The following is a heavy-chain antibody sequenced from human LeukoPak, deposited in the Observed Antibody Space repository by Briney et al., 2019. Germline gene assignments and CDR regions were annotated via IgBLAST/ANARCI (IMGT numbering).Heavy chain of an antibody. CDR1: GGSISSNNYY. J-gene: IGHJ4*02. V-gene: IGHV4-39*01. Sequence: SETLSLTCTVSGGSISSNNYYWGWIRQPPGKGLEWIGSIYNSGSTYYNPSLKSRVTISVDTSKNQFALKLSSVTAADTAVYYCAGDRSSYFDYWGQGTLVTVSS. D-gene: IGHD1-14*01. CDR3: AGDRSSYFDY. CDR2: IYNSGST.